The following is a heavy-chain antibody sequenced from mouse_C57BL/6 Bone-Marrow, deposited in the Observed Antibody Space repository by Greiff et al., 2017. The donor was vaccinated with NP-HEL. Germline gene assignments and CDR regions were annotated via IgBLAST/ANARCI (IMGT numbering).Heavy chain of an antibody. CDR1: GYTFTRYW. CDR3: ARAGGLRRFAY. CDR2: LDPSDSYS. D-gene: IGHD2-4*01. Sequence: VQLQQPGAELVMPWASVQLSCKASGYTFTRYWMHWVTQRPGPGLEWLGELDPSDSYSNYNQKFKGKTTWTVDKSSSPAYMQLSSLTSEDSAVDYCARAGGLRRFAYGGQGTLVTVSA. J-gene: IGHJ3*01. V-gene: IGHV1-69*01.